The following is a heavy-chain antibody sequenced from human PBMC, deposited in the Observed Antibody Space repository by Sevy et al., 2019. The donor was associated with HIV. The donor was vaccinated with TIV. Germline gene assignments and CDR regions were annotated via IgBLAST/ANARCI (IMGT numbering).Heavy chain of an antibody. D-gene: IGHD2-15*01. CDR3: ARAGCSGGSCYWRPFDY. Sequence: ASVKVSCKASGYTFTSYGISWVRQAPGQGLEWMGWISAYNGNTNYAQKLQGRVTMTTDTSTSTAYMELRSLRSDDTAVYYCARAGCSGGSCYWRPFDYWGQGTLVTVSS. CDR1: GYTFTSYG. V-gene: IGHV1-18*01. J-gene: IGHJ4*02. CDR2: ISAYNGNT.